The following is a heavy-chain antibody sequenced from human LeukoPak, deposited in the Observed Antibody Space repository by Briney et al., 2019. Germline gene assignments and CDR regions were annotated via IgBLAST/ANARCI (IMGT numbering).Heavy chain of an antibody. V-gene: IGHV1-2*02. CDR1: GYTFTGYY. Sequence: ASVKVSCKASGYTFTGYYMHWVRQAPGQGLEWMGWINPNSGGTNYAQKLQGRVTMTTDTSTSTAYMELRSLRSDDTAVYYCARPRGDYGDYDYFDYWGQGTLVSVSS. CDR2: INPNSGGT. CDR3: ARPRGDYGDYDYFDY. D-gene: IGHD4-17*01. J-gene: IGHJ4*02.